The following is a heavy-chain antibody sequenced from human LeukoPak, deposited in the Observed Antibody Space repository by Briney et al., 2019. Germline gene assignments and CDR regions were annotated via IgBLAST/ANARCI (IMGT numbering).Heavy chain of an antibody. CDR1: GYRFTSYW. CDR3: ARPQYDSSGYYPEYFDY. D-gene: IGHD3-22*01. J-gene: IGHJ4*02. Sequence: GESLKISCKGSGYRFTSYWIGWVRQMPGKGLEWMGIIYPGDSDTRYSPSFQGQVTLSADKSISTAYLQWSRLKDSDTAMYYCARPQYDSSGYYPEYFDYWGQGTLVTVSS. V-gene: IGHV5-51*01. CDR2: IYPGDSDT.